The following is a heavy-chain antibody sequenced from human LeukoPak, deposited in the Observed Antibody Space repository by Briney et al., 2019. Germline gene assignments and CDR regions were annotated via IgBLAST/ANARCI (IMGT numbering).Heavy chain of an antibody. J-gene: IGHJ2*01. CDR1: GFTVSSNY. CDR2: IYSGGTT. V-gene: IGHV3-66*04. CDR3: ARRRYGSGSYYTPRHWYFDL. D-gene: IGHD3-10*01. Sequence: GGSLRLSCAASGFTVSSNYMSWVRQAPGKGLEWVSVIYSGGTTYYADSVKGRFTISRDNSKNTLYLQMNSLRAEDTAVYYCARRRYGSGSYYTPRHWYFDLWGRGTLVTVSS.